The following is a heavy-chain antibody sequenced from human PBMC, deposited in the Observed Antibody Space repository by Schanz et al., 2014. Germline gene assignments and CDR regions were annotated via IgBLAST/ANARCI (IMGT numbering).Heavy chain of an antibody. CDR2: FIVDSGNT. V-gene: IGHV3-23*01. CDR3: TRSYYDFSWGSYRFRAFDI. Sequence: DVQLLESGGGLVQPGGSLRLSCAASGFAFSVYGMHWVRQAPGKGPEWVSGFIVDSGNTYYAGSVKGRFSISRDNAKKTLSLQMISLRAEDTAIYFCTRSYYDFSWGSYRFRAFDIWGQGTTVIVSS. J-gene: IGHJ3*02. D-gene: IGHD3-16*02. CDR1: GFAFSVYG.